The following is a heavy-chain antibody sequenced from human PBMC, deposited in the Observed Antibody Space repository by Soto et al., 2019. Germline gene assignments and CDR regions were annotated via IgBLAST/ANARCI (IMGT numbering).Heavy chain of an antibody. CDR3: AVQEHCVNGICYFDY. V-gene: IGHV4-30-4*01. CDR1: GDSINSGDYY. Sequence: SETLSLTCTVSGDSINSGDYYWSWIRQSSGKGLEWIGYIYYSGSTSYKPSLKSRVTMSLDTSKNQFSLSLTSVTAADTAVYFCAVQEHCVNGICYFDYWGQGAPVTVSS. CDR2: IYYSGST. J-gene: IGHJ4*02. D-gene: IGHD2-8*01.